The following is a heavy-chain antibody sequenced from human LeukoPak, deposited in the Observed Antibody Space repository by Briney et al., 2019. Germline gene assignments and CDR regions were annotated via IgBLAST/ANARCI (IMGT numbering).Heavy chain of an antibody. Sequence: SETLSLTCTVSGGSISSYYWSWIRQPPGKGLEWIGYIYYSGSTNYNPPLKSRVIISVDTSKNQFGLKLSSVTAADTAVYYCARDNRRVVVVPAASEGYYYYYGMDVWGQGTTVTVSS. CDR3: ARDNRRVVVVPAASEGYYYYYGMDV. D-gene: IGHD2-2*01. V-gene: IGHV4-59*01. J-gene: IGHJ6*02. CDR1: GGSISSYY. CDR2: IYYSGST.